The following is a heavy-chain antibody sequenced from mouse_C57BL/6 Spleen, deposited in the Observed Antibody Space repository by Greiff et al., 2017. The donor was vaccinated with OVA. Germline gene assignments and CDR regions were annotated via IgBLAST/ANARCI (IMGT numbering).Heavy chain of an antibody. Sequence: VQLVESGAELVKPGASVKISCKASGYAFSSYWMNWVKQRPGKGLEWIGQIYPGDGDTNYNGKFKGKATLTADKSSSTAYMQLSSLTSEDSAVYFCAMINYYGSTYWGQGTTLTVSS. CDR3: AMINYYGSTY. CDR2: IYPGDGDT. D-gene: IGHD1-1*01. CDR1: GYAFSSYW. J-gene: IGHJ2*01. V-gene: IGHV1-80*01.